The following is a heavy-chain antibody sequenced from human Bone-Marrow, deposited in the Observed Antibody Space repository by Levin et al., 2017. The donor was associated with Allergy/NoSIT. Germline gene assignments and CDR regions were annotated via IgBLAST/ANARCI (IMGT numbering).Heavy chain of an antibody. CDR1: GFTFSIHS. Sequence: GGSLRLSCAASGFTFSIHSVHWVRQAPGKGLEWVAVISYDGGSKYYTDSVKGRFTISRDNSKNTLYLQMNSPRPDDTAVYYCARQSWEFYALDIWGQGTMVTVSS. V-gene: IGHV3-30-3*01. CDR2: ISYDGGSK. CDR3: ARQSWEFYALDI. J-gene: IGHJ3*02. D-gene: IGHD1-26*01.